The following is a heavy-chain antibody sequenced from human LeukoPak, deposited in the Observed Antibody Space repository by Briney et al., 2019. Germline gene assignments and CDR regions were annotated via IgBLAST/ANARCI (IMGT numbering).Heavy chain of an antibody. J-gene: IGHJ4*02. D-gene: IGHD3-10*01. Sequence: GGSLRLSCAASGFTFSSYAMHWVRQAPGKGLEWVAVISYDGSNKYYADSVKGRFTISRDNSKNTLYLQMNSLRAEDTAVYYCAKEKIYYGSGSYYPFDYWGQGTLVTVSS. CDR1: GFTFSSYA. V-gene: IGHV3-30-3*01. CDR2: ISYDGSNK. CDR3: AKEKIYYGSGSYYPFDY.